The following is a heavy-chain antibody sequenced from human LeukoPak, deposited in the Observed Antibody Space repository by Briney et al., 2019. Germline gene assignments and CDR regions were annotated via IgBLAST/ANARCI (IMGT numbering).Heavy chain of an antibody. J-gene: IGHJ6*02. D-gene: IGHD3-22*01. Sequence: SQTLSLTCTVSGGSISSGGYYWSWIRQHPGKGLEWIGYIYYSGSTYYNPSLKSRVTISVDTSKNQFSLKLSSVTAADTAVYYCARDEVKIWRYGMAVWGQGTTVTVSS. V-gene: IGHV4-31*03. CDR1: GGSISSGGYY. CDR3: ARDEVKIWRYGMAV. CDR2: IYYSGST.